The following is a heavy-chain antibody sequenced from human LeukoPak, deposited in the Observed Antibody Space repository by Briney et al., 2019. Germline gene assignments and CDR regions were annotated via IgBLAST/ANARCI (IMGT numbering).Heavy chain of an antibody. CDR3: ARGYYSNYVPFDY. Sequence: VASVKVSCKASGGTFSSYAISWVRQAPGQGLEWMGGIIPIFGTANYAQKFQGRVTITADESTSTAYMELSSLRSEDTAVYYCARGYYSNYVPFDYWGQGTLVTVSS. CDR2: IIPIFGTA. D-gene: IGHD4-11*01. J-gene: IGHJ4*02. V-gene: IGHV1-69*13. CDR1: GGTFSSYA.